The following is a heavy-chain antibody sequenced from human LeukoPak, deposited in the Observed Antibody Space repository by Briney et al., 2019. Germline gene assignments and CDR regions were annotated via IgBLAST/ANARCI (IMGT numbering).Heavy chain of an antibody. CDR2: ITKTSTSM. CDR3: ARGYDSGYYPPHLDY. D-gene: IGHD3-22*01. V-gene: IGHV3-48*02. CDR1: GFTFSSYA. J-gene: IGHJ4*02. Sequence: GGSLRLSCAASGFTFSSYAVSWVRQAPGKGLEWISYITKTSTSMYYADSVKGRFTISRDNGKNSLFLQMNSLRDADTAVYYCARGYDSGYYPPHLDYWGQGTLVTVSS.